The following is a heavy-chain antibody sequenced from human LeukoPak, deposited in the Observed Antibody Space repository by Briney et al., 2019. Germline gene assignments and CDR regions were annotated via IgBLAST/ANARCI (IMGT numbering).Heavy chain of an antibody. CDR3: ARTNNYDYPWFDP. CDR1: GGSINSGNYY. V-gene: IGHV4-61*02. D-gene: IGHD3-16*01. CDR2: LYTSESP. Sequence: SQTLSLTCTVPGGSINSGNYYWSWIRQPAGKGLEWIGRLYTSESPNYNPSLKSRVTISVDTSKNYFSLKLSSVTAADTAVYFCARTNNYDYPWFDPWGQGTLVTVSS. J-gene: IGHJ5*02.